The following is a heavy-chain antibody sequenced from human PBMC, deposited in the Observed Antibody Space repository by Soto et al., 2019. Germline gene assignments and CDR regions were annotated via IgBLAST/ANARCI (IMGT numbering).Heavy chain of an antibody. J-gene: IGHJ4*01. CDR1: GGSISTYY. CDR2: IYYSGST. CDR3: ARYFHYGSGSYYFDY. V-gene: IGHV4-59*01. D-gene: IGHD3-10*01. Sequence: SETLSLTCTVSGGSISTYYWSWIRQPPGKGLEWIGYIYYSGSTNYNPSLKSRVTISVDTSKNQFSLKLSSVTAADTAVYYCARYFHYGSGSYYFDYWGQGALVTVSS.